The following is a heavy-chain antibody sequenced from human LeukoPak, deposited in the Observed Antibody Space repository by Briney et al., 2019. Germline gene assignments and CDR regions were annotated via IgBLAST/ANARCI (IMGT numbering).Heavy chain of an antibody. V-gene: IGHV1-18*01. Sequence: ASVKVSCKASGYTFTSYGISWVRQAPGQGLEWMGWISAYNGNTNYAQKLQGRVTMTRDTSTSTVYMELSSLRSEDTAVYYCARGPRITLIRGGQWYYYMDVWGKGTTVTISS. CDR1: GYTFTSYG. CDR2: ISAYNGNT. CDR3: ARGPRITLIRGGQWYYYMDV. D-gene: IGHD3-10*01. J-gene: IGHJ6*03.